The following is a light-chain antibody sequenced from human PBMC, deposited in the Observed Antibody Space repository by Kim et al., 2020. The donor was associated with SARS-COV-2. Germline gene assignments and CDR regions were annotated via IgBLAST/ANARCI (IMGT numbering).Light chain of an antibody. CDR2: GAS. V-gene: IGKV3-20*01. Sequence: EIVLTQSPGTLSLSPGERATLSCRASQSVSSSYLAWYQQKPGQAPRLLIHGASSRATGIPDRFSGSGSGTDFTLTISRLEPEDFAVYYCQQYGSSPFTFGGGTTVDIK. J-gene: IGKJ4*01. CDR3: QQYGSSPFT. CDR1: QSVSSSY.